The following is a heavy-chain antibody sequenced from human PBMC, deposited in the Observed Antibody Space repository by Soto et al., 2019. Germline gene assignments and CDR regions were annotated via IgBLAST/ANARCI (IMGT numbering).Heavy chain of an antibody. CDR1: GFSFISNG. CDR3: VKDLYSVSPPTH. J-gene: IGHJ4*02. CDR2: ISGSGDST. D-gene: IGHD2-15*01. Sequence: EVQLLESGGGSEQPGGALRLSCAASGFSFISNGMSWVRQTPGKGLEWVSAISGSGDSTYYADSVKGRFTISRDNSKNTLYLQLNSLRAEDTAVYYCVKDLYSVSPPTHWGQGTLVTVSS. V-gene: IGHV3-23*01.